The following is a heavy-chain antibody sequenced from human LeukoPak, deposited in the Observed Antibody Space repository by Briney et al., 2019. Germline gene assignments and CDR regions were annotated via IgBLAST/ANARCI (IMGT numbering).Heavy chain of an antibody. J-gene: IGHJ4*02. CDR3: AREIAYCGADCPPHIDY. CDR2: IYYSGST. V-gene: IGHV4-59*01. D-gene: IGHD2-21*02. CDR1: GGSISNYY. Sequence: PSETLSLTCTVSGGSISNYYWNWIRQPPGKGLEWIGYIYYSGSTNYNPSLKSRVTISVDTSKNQFSLKLSSVTAADTAVYYCAREIAYCGADCPPHIDYWGQGTLVTVSS.